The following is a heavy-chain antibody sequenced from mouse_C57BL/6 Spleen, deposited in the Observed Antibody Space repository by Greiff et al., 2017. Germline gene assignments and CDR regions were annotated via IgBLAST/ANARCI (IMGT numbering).Heavy chain of an antibody. CDR3: TTEYGSFPWFAY. CDR1: GFNIKDYY. D-gene: IGHD1-1*01. CDR2: IDPEDGDT. J-gene: IGHJ3*01. Sequence: VQLQQSGAELVRPGASVKLSCTASGFNIKDYYMHWVKQRPEQGLEWIGRIDPEDGDTEYAPKFQGKATMTADTSSNTAYLQLSSLTSEDTAVYYCTTEYGSFPWFAYWGQGTLVTVSA. V-gene: IGHV14-1*01.